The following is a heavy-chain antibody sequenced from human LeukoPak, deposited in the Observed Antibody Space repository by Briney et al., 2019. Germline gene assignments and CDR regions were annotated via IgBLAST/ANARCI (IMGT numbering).Heavy chain of an antibody. J-gene: IGHJ4*02. D-gene: IGHD6-19*01. CDR1: GFTFSSYA. CDR2: ISGSGGST. CDR3: AKGQWLVRSLFDY. V-gene: IGHV3-23*01. Sequence: GGSLRLSCAASGFTFSSYAMSWVRQAPGKGLEWVSGISGSGGSTFYADSVKGRFTISRDNPKNTLYLQMNSLRAEDTAVYYCAKGQWLVRSLFDYWGQGTLVTVSS.